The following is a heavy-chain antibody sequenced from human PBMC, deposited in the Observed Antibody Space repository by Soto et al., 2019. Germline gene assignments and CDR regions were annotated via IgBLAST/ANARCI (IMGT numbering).Heavy chain of an antibody. V-gene: IGHV1-18*04. CDR2: ISVYTGKT. Sequence: ASVKVSCKASGYTFSSFGINWVRQAPGQGLEWMAYISVYTGKTDYAQKYQGRIALTTDTSTNTAYMELRSLRSDDTALYFCARENDLVAKAFDYWGQGTLVTVSS. J-gene: IGHJ4*02. CDR1: GYTFSSFG. D-gene: IGHD3-3*01. CDR3: ARENDLVAKAFDY.